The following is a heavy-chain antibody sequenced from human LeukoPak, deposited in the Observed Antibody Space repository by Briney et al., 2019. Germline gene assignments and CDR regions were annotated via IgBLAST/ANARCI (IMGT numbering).Heavy chain of an antibody. CDR1: GGSISIYY. D-gene: IGHD6-6*01. CDR2: VYYRGST. Sequence: PSETLSLTCTVSGGSISIYYWSWLRQPPGKGLEWIGYVYYRGSTDYNPSLKSRVTISVDMSKNQFSLKLTSVTAADTAVYYCARGRQLAGYWGQGTLVTVSS. J-gene: IGHJ4*02. CDR3: ARGRQLAGY. V-gene: IGHV4-59*01.